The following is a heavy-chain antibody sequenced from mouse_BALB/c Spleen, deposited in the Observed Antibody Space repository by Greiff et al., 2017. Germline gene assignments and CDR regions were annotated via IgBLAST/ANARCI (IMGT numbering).Heavy chain of an antibody. CDR2: IYPGDGDT. J-gene: IGHJ4*01. V-gene: IGHV1-80*01. Sequence: QVQLQQSGAELVRPGSSVKISCKASGYAFSSYWMNWVKQRPGQGLEWIGQIYPGDGDTNYNGKFKGKATLTADKSSSTAYMQLSSLTSEDSAVYFFARYHCKDSMDYWGQGTSVTVSS. CDR3: ARYHCKDSMDY. CDR1: GYAFSSYW.